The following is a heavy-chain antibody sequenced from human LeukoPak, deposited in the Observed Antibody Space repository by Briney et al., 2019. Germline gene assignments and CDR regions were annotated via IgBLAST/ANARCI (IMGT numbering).Heavy chain of an antibody. Sequence: GGSLRLSCAASGFTFDDYAMHWVRQAPGKGLEWVSGISWNSGSIGYADSVKGRFTISRDNAKNSLYLQMNSLRAEDMALHYCTKGHSNYLGVVDYWGQGTLVTVSS. J-gene: IGHJ4*02. CDR2: ISWNSGSI. CDR1: GFTFDDYA. D-gene: IGHD4-11*01. V-gene: IGHV3-9*03. CDR3: TKGHSNYLGVVDY.